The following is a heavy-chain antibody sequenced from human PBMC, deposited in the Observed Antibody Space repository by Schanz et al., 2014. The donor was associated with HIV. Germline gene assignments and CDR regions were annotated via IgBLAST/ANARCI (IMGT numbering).Heavy chain of an antibody. CDR1: GFTFSNFA. Sequence: EVQMLESGGGSVQPGGSLRLSCAASGFTFSNFAMSWVRQAPGKGLEWVSSISGSGVSTFYAGSVKGRFAISRDKSKNTLYLQMNSLRVEDTAAYYCAKMARSVAANTNFDYWGQGTLVTVSS. V-gene: IGHV3-23*01. J-gene: IGHJ4*02. CDR2: ISGSGVST. CDR3: AKMARSVAANTNFDY. D-gene: IGHD6-19*01.